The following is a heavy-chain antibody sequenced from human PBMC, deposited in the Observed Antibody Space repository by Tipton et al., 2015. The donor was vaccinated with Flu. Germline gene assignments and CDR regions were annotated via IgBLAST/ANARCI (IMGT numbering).Heavy chain of an antibody. V-gene: IGHV4-39*07. Sequence: LRLSCTVSGGSISTTIYYWGWVRQPPGKGLEWIGSIYYSGTTYYNTSLKSRVTISIDASKNQFSLDLTSLTAADTAVYYCARDLWNDRRAYYYYGVDVWGQGTKVTVP. CDR2: IYYSGTT. D-gene: IGHD1-1*01. CDR1: GGSISTTIYY. J-gene: IGHJ6*01. CDR3: ARDLWNDRRAYYYYGVDV.